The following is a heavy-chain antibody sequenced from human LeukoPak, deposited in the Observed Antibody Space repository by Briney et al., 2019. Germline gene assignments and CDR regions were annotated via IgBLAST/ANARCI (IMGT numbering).Heavy chain of an antibody. V-gene: IGHV3-30*02. CDR2: IRYDGSNK. CDR1: GFTFSSYG. D-gene: IGHD5-12*01. Sequence: GGSLRLSCAASGFTFSSYGMHWVRQAPGKGLEWVAFIRYDGSNKYYADSVKGRFTISRDNSKNTLYLQMKSLRAEDTAAYYCAKGGGYEAQYYYYYLDVWGKGTTVTISS. J-gene: IGHJ6*03. CDR3: AKGGGYEAQYYYYYLDV.